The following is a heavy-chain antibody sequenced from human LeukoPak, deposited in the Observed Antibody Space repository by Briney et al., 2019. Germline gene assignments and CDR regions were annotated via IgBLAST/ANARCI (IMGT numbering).Heavy chain of an antibody. V-gene: IGHV1-18*01. CDR2: ISAYNGNT. CDR1: GYTFTSHG. Sequence: ASVKVSCKASGYTFTSHGISWVRQAPGQGLEWMGWISAYNGNTKYAQRFQGRVTMTTDTSTSTVYMDLRSLRSDDTAMYFCARDRVQIVGASSVYFQYWGQGTLVTVSS. CDR3: ARDRVQIVGASSVYFQY. J-gene: IGHJ1*01. D-gene: IGHD1-26*01.